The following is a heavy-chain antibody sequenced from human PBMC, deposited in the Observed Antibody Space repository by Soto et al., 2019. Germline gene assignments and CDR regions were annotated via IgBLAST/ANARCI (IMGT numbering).Heavy chain of an antibody. CDR1: AFSFSTSG. D-gene: IGHD1-26*01. J-gene: IGHJ5*02. CDR3: ARSSGSYFAAFYDT. V-gene: IGHV3-33*01. Sequence: QAQLQESGGGVVQPGTSLRLSCAASAFSFSTSGMHWVRQAPGKGLEWVAAIWDDGGNKYYADSVSGRFTISRDNSNNMLFLQMNSLRAEDTALYYCARSSGSYFAAFYDTWGQGTLVSVSS. CDR2: IWDDGGNK.